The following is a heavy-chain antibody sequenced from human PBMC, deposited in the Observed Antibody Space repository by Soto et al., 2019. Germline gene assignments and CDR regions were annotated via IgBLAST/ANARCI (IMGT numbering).Heavy chain of an antibody. Sequence: PSETLSLTWTFAGGSLSSYYLSWLRPPPGKGLGWIGYIYYSGSTNYNPSLKSRVTISVDTSKNQFSLKLSSVTAADTAVYYCARGITGTTCDYWGQGTLVTVSS. J-gene: IGHJ4*02. CDR1: GGSLSSYY. CDR2: IYYSGST. D-gene: IGHD1-7*01. V-gene: IGHV4-59*01. CDR3: ARGITGTTCDY.